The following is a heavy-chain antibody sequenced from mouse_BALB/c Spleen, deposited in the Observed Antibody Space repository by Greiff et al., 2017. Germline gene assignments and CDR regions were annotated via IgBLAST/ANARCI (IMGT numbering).Heavy chain of an antibody. D-gene: IGHD2-3*01. Sequence: EVQRVESGGGLVKPGGSLKLSCAASGFTFSSYAMSWVRQTPEKRLEWVATISSGGSYTYYPDSVKGRFTISRDNAKNTLYLQMSSLKSEDTAMYYCTRGYDGYYDAMDYWGQGTSVTVSS. J-gene: IGHJ4*01. CDR2: ISSGGSYT. CDR3: TRGYDGYYDAMDY. CDR1: GFTFSSYA. V-gene: IGHV5-6-4*01.